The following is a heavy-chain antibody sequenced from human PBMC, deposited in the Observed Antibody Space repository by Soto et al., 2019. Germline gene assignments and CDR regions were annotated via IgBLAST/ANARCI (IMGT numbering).Heavy chain of an antibody. D-gene: IGHD1-1*01. CDR1: GFTFSSYA. J-gene: IGHJ5*02. Sequence: GWSLRLSCAASGFTFSSYAMSWVRQAPGKGLEWVSAISGSGGSTYYADSVKGRFTISRDNSKNTLYLQMNSLRAEDTAVYYCAKAGPRIYNLEGWFDPWGQGTLVTVSS. CDR2: ISGSGGST. V-gene: IGHV3-23*01. CDR3: AKAGPRIYNLEGWFDP.